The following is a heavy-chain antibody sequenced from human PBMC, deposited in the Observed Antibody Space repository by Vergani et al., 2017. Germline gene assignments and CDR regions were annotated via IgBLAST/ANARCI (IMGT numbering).Heavy chain of an antibody. J-gene: IGHJ4*02. CDR1: GFTFSSYG. D-gene: IGHD3-22*01. CDR2: IWYDGSNK. V-gene: IGHV3-33*01. CDR3: ARPLNYDSSGYYLAY. Sequence: QVQLVESGGGVVQPGRSLRLSCAASGFTFSSYGMHWVRQAPGKGLEWVAVIWYDGSNKYYADSVKGRFTISRDNSKNTLYLQMNSLRAEDTAVYYCARPLNYDSSGYYLAYWGQGTLVTVSS.